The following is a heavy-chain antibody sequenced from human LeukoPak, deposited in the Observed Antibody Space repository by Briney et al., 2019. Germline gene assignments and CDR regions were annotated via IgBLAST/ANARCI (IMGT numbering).Heavy chain of an antibody. CDR1: GYTLTELP. J-gene: IGHJ4*02. D-gene: IGHD1-26*01. CDR3: ATDLSGSYSYFDY. Sequence: ASVKVPCKVSGYTLTELPMHWVRQAPGKGLEWMGGFDPEDGETIYAQKFQGRVNMTEDTSTDTAYMELSSLRSEDTAVYYCATDLSGSYSYFDYWGQGTLVTVSS. V-gene: IGHV1-24*01. CDR2: FDPEDGET.